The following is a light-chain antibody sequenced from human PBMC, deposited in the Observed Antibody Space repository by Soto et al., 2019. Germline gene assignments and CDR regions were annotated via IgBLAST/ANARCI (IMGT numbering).Light chain of an antibody. CDR3: QQSHTTSLT. CDR2: LAF. J-gene: IGKJ4*01. CDR1: QNIDNY. V-gene: IGKV1-39*01. Sequence: DVQMTQSPSSLSASVGDRVTITCRASQNIDNYLNWYVQKPGKAPRLLIYLAFSLQSGVPSRFSGSGSGTDFTLTISSLQPEDCATYYCQQSHTTSLTFGGGSRVEIK.